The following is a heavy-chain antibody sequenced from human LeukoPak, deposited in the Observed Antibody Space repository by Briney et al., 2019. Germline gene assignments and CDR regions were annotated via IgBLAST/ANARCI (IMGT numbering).Heavy chain of an antibody. Sequence: GGSLRLSCAASGFTFSSYSMNWVRQAPGKGLEWVSSISSSSSYIYYADSVKGRFTISRDNAKNSLYLQMNSLRAEDTAVYYCVRIPTVVTRNDAFDIWGQGTMVTVSS. CDR1: GFTFSSYS. CDR3: VRIPTVVTRNDAFDI. D-gene: IGHD4-23*01. CDR2: ISSSSSYI. J-gene: IGHJ3*02. V-gene: IGHV3-21*01.